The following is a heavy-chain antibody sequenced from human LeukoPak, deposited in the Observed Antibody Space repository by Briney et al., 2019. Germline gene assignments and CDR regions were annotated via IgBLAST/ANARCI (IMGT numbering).Heavy chain of an antibody. CDR1: ADTFSGYY. V-gene: IGHV1-2*02. CDR2: INPHNGGT. Sequence: ASVKVSCKASADTFSGYYLHWVRQAPGQGLEWMGWINPHNGGTKYAEKFLGRVTMTGDSSINTAYMELSRLRSDDTAVYYCTREPYYYYYMDVWGKGTTVIVSS. J-gene: IGHJ6*03. CDR3: TREPYYYYYMDV.